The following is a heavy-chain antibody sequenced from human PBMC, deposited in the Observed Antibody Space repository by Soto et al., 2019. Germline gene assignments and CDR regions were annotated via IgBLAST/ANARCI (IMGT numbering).Heavy chain of an antibody. V-gene: IGHV3-48*01. Sequence: PGGSLRLSCAASGFTFSSYSMNWVRQAPGKGLEWVSYISSSSSTIYYADSVKGRFTISRDNAKNSLYLQMTSLRAEDTAVYFCASLYDFWSGYFKHPYDAFDIWGQGTMVTVSS. CDR2: ISSSSSTI. D-gene: IGHD3-3*01. J-gene: IGHJ3*02. CDR3: ASLYDFWSGYFKHPYDAFDI. CDR1: GFTFSSYS.